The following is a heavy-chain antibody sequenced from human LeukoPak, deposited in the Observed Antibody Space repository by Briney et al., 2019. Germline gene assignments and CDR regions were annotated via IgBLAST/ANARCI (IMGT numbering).Heavy chain of an antibody. Sequence: GGSLRLSCAASGFTFSSYSMNWVRQAPGKGLEWVSSISTSSSYIYYADSVKGRFTISRDNAKKSLYLQMNSLRAEDTAVYYCAREAYSSSPPAWFDPWGQGTLVTVSS. D-gene: IGHD6-6*01. CDR2: ISTSSSYI. CDR3: AREAYSSSPPAWFDP. J-gene: IGHJ5*02. CDR1: GFTFSSYS. V-gene: IGHV3-21*01.